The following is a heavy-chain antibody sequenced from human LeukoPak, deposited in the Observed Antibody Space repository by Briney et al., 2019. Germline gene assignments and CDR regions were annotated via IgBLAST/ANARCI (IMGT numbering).Heavy chain of an antibody. J-gene: IGHJ6*03. CDR2: ISGSGRST. Sequence: PGGSLRLSCAASGFTFRLTNYAMSWVRQAPRKGLEWVSGISGSGRSTYYADSVKGRFTISRDNSKNTLYLQMSSLRADDTAVYYCAKTKVAGDYYMDVWGKGTTVTVSS. CDR3: AKTKVAGDYYMDV. D-gene: IGHD6-19*01. CDR1: GFTFRLTNYA. V-gene: IGHV3-23*01.